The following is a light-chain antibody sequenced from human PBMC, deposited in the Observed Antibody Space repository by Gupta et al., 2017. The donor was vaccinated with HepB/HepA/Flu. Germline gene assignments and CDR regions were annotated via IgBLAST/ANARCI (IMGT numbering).Light chain of an antibody. CDR3: QQYYTWVT. CDR2: AAS. V-gene: IGKV1-8*01. J-gene: IGKJ1*01. CDR1: QGISSY. Sequence: AIRMTQSAFSFYASTGDRVPNTCRASQGISSYLAWYQQKPGEAPKLLIYAASTLQSGVPSRFSGSGSGTDLTLTIRCLQSEDFATYYCQQYYTWVTFGQGTKVEIK.